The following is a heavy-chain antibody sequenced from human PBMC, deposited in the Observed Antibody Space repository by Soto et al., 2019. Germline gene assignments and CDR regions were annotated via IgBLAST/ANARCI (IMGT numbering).Heavy chain of an antibody. V-gene: IGHV1-18*01. J-gene: IGHJ4*02. CDR3: ARSEIVPIISYYFDF. Sequence: GASVKVSCKASGYTFTSYGISWVRQAPGQGLEWMGWISAYNGNTNYAQKLQGRVTMTTDTSTSTAYMELRSLRSEDTAVYYCARSEIVPIISYYFDFWGQGTLVTVSS. CDR2: ISAYNGNT. CDR1: GYTFTSYG. D-gene: IGHD5-12*01.